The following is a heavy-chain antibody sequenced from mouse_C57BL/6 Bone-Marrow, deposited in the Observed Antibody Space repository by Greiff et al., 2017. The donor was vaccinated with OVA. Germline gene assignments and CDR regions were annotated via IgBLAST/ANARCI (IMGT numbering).Heavy chain of an antibody. CDR1: GFNIKDDY. Sequence: EVQLQQSGAELVRPGASVKLSCTASGFNIKDDYMHWVKQRPEQGLEWIGWIDPENGDTEYASKFQGKATITADTSSNTAYLQLSSLTSEDTAVYYCTTYSNYAGFAYWGQGTLVTVSA. CDR3: TTYSNYAGFAY. J-gene: IGHJ3*01. V-gene: IGHV14-4*01. D-gene: IGHD2-5*01. CDR2: IDPENGDT.